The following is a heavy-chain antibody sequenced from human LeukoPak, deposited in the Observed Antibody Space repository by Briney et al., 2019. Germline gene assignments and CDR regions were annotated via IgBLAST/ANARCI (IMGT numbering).Heavy chain of an antibody. V-gene: IGHV4-39*01. Sequence: SETLSLTCTVSGGXISSSSYYWGWIRQPPGKGLEWIGSFYYSGNTYYNPSLKSRVTISIDTSKNQFSLQLSSMTAADTAVYYCARSLLAFDYWGQGTLVTVSS. D-gene: IGHD2-8*02. J-gene: IGHJ4*02. CDR1: GGXISSSSYY. CDR2: FYYSGNT. CDR3: ARSLLAFDY.